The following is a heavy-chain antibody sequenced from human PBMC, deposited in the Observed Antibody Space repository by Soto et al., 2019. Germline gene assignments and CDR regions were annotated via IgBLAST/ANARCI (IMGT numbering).Heavy chain of an antibody. CDR3: VRAGSRLGLTP. Sequence: EVQLVESGGGLVKPGGSLRLSCVASGFTFKNYNMNWVRQAPGKGLEWVSSIGGTDSFTYYADSVKGRFSISRDNAKSSLILRMNSLRAEITAGYLCVRAGSRLGLTPWGQGTLVTVSS. CDR2: IGGTDSFT. CDR1: GFTFKNYN. V-gene: IGHV3-21*01. D-gene: IGHD3-16*01. J-gene: IGHJ4*02.